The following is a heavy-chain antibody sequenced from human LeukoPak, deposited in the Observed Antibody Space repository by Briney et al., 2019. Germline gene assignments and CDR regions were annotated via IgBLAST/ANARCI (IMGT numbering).Heavy chain of an antibody. CDR3: ARHGPLYDIWSAQFYFDY. J-gene: IGHJ4*02. Sequence: SETLSLTCTVSGGSIRSYYWSWIRQPPGKGLEWMGYIFYSGSTDSNPSLKSRVTISVDTSKNQFSLKLSSVTAADTAVYYCARHGPLYDIWSAQFYFDYWGQGTLVAVSS. D-gene: IGHD3-3*01. V-gene: IGHV4-59*08. CDR2: IFYSGST. CDR1: GGSIRSYY.